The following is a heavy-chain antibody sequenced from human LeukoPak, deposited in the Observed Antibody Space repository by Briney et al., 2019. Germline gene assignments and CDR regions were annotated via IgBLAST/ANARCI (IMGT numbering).Heavy chain of an antibody. CDR1: GFTFSSYG. CDR3: AKGGSSGWYLGTYYYYYMDV. J-gene: IGHJ6*03. V-gene: IGHV3-23*01. Sequence: PGGTLRLSCAASGFTFSSYGMSWVRQAPGKGLEWVSAISGSGGSTYYADSVKGRFTISRDNSKNTLYLQMNSLRAEDTAVYYCAKGGSSGWYLGTYYYYYMDVWGKGTTVTISS. D-gene: IGHD6-19*01. CDR2: ISGSGGST.